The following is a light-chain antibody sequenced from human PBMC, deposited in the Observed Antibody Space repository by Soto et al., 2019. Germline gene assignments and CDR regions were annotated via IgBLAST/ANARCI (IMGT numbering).Light chain of an antibody. CDR3: AAWDDSLNGLYV. Sequence: QPVLTQPPSASGTPGQRVTISCSGSSSNIGSNTVDWYQLLPGTAPKLLIYGNDHRPSGVPDRFSGSKSGTSASLAISGLQSEDEADYYCAAWDDSLNGLYVFGTGTKLTVL. V-gene: IGLV1-44*01. J-gene: IGLJ1*01. CDR1: SSNIGSNT. CDR2: GND.